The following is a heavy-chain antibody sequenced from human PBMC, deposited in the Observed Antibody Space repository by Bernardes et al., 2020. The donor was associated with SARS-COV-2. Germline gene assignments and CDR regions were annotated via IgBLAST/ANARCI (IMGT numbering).Heavy chain of an antibody. J-gene: IGHJ4*02. Sequence: GGSLRLSCAASGFTFDDYAMHWVRQAPGKGLEWVSGISWNSDSIDYADSVKGRFTISRDNAKNSLYLQMNSLRAEDTALYYCAKDKIAVAGRTSFDNWGQGTLVTVSS. D-gene: IGHD6-19*01. V-gene: IGHV3-9*01. CDR1: GFTFDDYA. CDR3: AKDKIAVAGRTSFDN. CDR2: ISWNSDSI.